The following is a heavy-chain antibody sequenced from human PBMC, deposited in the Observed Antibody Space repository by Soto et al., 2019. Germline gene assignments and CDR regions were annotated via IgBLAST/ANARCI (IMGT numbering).Heavy chain of an antibody. CDR3: ARHAVHSTGATMWDY. CDR2: IYYSGST. Sequence: SETLSLTCTVSGGPISSYYWSWIRQPPGKGLEWIGYIYYSGSTNYNPSLKSRVTISVDTSKNQFSLKLSSVTAADTAVYYCARHAVHSTGATMWDYWGQGTLVTVSS. CDR1: GGPISSYY. V-gene: IGHV4-59*08. J-gene: IGHJ4*02. D-gene: IGHD1-26*01.